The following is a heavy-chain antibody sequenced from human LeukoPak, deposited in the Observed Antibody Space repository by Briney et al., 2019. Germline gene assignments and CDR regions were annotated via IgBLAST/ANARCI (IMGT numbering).Heavy chain of an antibody. CDR3: ARDGYYGGNSGYFDY. Sequence: PGRSLRLSCAASGFTFSSYAMHWVRQAPGKGLEWVAVISYDGSNKYYADSVKGRFTISRDNSKNTLYLQMNSLRAEDTAVYYCARDGYYGGNSGYFDYWGQGTLVTVSS. CDR1: GFTFSSYA. CDR2: ISYDGSNK. V-gene: IGHV3-30-3*01. D-gene: IGHD4-23*01. J-gene: IGHJ4*02.